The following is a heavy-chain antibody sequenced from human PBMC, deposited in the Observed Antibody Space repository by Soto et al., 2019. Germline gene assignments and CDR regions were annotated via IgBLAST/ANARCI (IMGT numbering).Heavy chain of an antibody. J-gene: IGHJ6*03. Sequence: PSETLSLTCAVYGGSFSGYYWSWIRQPPGKGLEWIGEINHSGSTNYNPSFKSRVTISVDTSKNQFSLKLSSVTAADTAVYYFARGSTGDYGDANYYYYMAVGGKGTRVTSP. CDR3: ARGSTGDYGDANYYYYMAV. CDR2: INHSGST. CDR1: GGSFSGYY. V-gene: IGHV4-34*01. D-gene: IGHD4-17*01.